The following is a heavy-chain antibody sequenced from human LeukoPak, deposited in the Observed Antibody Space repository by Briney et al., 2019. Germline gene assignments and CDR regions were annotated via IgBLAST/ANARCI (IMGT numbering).Heavy chain of an antibody. Sequence: PGGSLRLSCAAYQLTFSSYCMTWVRHGPGKGLEWVATINKDGTENYYVDSVKGRFTISRDNVENSLYLHMDSLRAEDTAVYYCTRGGRSTSYYWQYWGQGSLVTVSS. J-gene: IGHJ4*02. D-gene: IGHD1-26*01. V-gene: IGHV3-7*01. CDR3: TRGGRSTSYYWQY. CDR2: INKDGTEN. CDR1: QLTFSSYC.